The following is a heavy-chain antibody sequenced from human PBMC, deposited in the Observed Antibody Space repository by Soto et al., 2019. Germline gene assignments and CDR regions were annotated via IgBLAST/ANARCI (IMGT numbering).Heavy chain of an antibody. CDR2: IYYSGST. Sequence: SETLSLTCTVSGGSISSYYWSWIRQPPGKGLHWIGYIYYSGSTNYNPSLKSRATISVDTSKNQFSLKLSSVTAAATAVYYCATDRGWSIGHYYYDGMDVWGQGTTVTVSS. CDR3: ATDRGWSIGHYYYDGMDV. CDR1: GGSISSYY. J-gene: IGHJ6*02. V-gene: IGHV4-59*01. D-gene: IGHD6-19*01.